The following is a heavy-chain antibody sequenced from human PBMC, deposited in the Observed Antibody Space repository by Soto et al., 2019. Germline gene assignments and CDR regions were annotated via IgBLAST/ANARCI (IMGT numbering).Heavy chain of an antibody. V-gene: IGHV3-30*04. CDR2: VSFDGNRQ. Sequence: QVQLVESGGGVVQPGKSLTLSCAASGFTFSSFAMHWVRQPPGKGLEWVAVVSFDGNRQYFSDSVKGRFTISRDNSKNTVSLHMNSLRDDDSALYYCARRHREVPALIADYLDYWGQGTLVTVSS. CDR3: ARRHREVPALIADYLDY. D-gene: IGHD2-2*01. J-gene: IGHJ4*02. CDR1: GFTFSSFA.